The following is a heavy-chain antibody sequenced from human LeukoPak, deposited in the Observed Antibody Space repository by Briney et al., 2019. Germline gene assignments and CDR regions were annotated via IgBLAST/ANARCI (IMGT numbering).Heavy chain of an antibody. CDR3: AKLTVPSSPDLSY. D-gene: IGHD4-17*01. J-gene: IGHJ4*01. V-gene: IGHV3-9*01. Sequence: GRSLRLSCAASGFTFEDYAMHWVRQAPGKGLEWVSGITWNSGDIGYADSVKGRFTISRDNPKNSLYLQMNSLRPDDTALYYCAKLTVPSSPDLSYWGHGTQVTVSS. CDR1: GFTFEDYA. CDR2: ITWNSGDI.